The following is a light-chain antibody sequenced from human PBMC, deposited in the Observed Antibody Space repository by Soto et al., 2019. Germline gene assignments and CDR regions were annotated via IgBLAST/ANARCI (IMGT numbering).Light chain of an antibody. CDR1: HSVSTN. V-gene: IGKV3-15*01. J-gene: IGKJ1*01. Sequence: EIVMTQSPATVSVSPGARATLSCRASHSVSTNLARYQPKPCQPPSLLLYGASTRATCVPARFSGRGSGTQFTLTIANLQSEDFAVYYCQQYNTWTWTFGQGTKVDI. CDR3: QQYNTWTWT. CDR2: GAS.